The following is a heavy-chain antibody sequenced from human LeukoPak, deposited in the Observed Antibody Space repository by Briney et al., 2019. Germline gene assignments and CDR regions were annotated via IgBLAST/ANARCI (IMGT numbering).Heavy chain of an antibody. CDR3: AKDGYRSSSWAYDYYYYYMDV. D-gene: IGHD6-13*01. Sequence: PGGSLRLSCAASGFTFSSYAMSWVRQAPGKGLEWVSAISGSGGSTYYADSVKGRFTISRDNSKNTLYLQMNSLRAEDTAVYYCAKDGYRSSSWAYDYYYYYMDVWGKGTTVTVSS. J-gene: IGHJ6*03. CDR2: ISGSGGST. CDR1: GFTFSSYA. V-gene: IGHV3-23*01.